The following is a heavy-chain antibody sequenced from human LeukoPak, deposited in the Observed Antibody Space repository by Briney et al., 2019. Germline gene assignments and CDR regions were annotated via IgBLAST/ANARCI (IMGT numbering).Heavy chain of an antibody. Sequence: GRSLRLSCAASGFTFSSYGMHWVRQAPGKGLEWVAVISYDGSNKYYADSVKGRFTISRDNSKNTLYLQMNSLRAEDTAVYYCAKGSRLGDYWGQGTLVTVSS. CDR3: AKGSRLGDY. D-gene: IGHD4-11*01. V-gene: IGHV3-30*18. CDR2: ISYDGSNK. J-gene: IGHJ4*02. CDR1: GFTFSSYG.